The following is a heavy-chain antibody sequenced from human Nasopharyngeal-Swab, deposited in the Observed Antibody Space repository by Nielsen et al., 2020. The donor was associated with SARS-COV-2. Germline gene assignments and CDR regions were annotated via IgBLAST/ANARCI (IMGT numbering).Heavy chain of an antibody. CDR3: ARDTVGVLLWFGETGGHAPLYDP. D-gene: IGHD3-10*01. V-gene: IGHV1-3*01. J-gene: IGHJ5*02. CDR1: GYTFTSYA. CDR2: INAGNGNT. Sequence: ASVKVSCKASGYTFTSYAMHWVRQAPGQRLEWMRWINAGNGNTKYSQKFQGRVTITRDTSASTAYMELSSLRSEDTAVYYCARDTVGVLLWFGETGGHAPLYDPWGQGTLVTVSS.